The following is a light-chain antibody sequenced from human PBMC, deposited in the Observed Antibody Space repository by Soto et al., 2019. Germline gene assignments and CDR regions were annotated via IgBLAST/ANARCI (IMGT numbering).Light chain of an antibody. CDR2: KAS. V-gene: IGKV1-5*03. J-gene: IGKJ1*01. Sequence: DIQMTQSPSTLSASVGDRVTITCRASQSISNWLAWYQQKPGKAPKLLIYKASSLESGVPSRFSGSGSGTEFALTISSLQPDDFASYYCQQYNSYPWTLGQGTKVDIK. CDR3: QQYNSYPWT. CDR1: QSISNW.